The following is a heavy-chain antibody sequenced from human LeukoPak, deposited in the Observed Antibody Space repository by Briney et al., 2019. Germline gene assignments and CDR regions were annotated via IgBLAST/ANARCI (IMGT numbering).Heavy chain of an antibody. CDR1: GFTFGDYA. J-gene: IGHJ6*03. CDR2: IRSKAYGGTT. D-gene: IGHD3-10*01. Sequence: GGSLRLSCTASGFTFGDYAMSWVRQAPGKGLEWVGFIRSKAYGGTTEYAASVKGRFTISRDDSKSIAYLQMNSLKTEDTAVYYCTRDSKIYGSGSYITFYYYYYYMDVWGKGTTVTISS. V-gene: IGHV3-49*04. CDR3: TRDSKIYGSGSYITFYYYYYYMDV.